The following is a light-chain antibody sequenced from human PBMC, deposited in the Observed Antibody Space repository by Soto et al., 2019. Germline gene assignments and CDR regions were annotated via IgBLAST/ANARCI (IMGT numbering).Light chain of an antibody. Sequence: EIVLTQSPGTLSLSLGERATLSCRVSQSVSSASLAWYHQKPGQAPRLLIYGASRRATGIPDRFSGSGSGTDFTLTISRLEPEDFAVYYCQQYAGSPRTFGQGTKVDIK. V-gene: IGKV3-20*01. CDR2: GAS. CDR1: QSVSSAS. J-gene: IGKJ1*01. CDR3: QQYAGSPRT.